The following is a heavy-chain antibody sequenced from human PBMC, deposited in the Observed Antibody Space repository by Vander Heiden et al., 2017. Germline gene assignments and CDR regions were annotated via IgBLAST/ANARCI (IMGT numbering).Heavy chain of an antibody. D-gene: IGHD3-9*01. CDR1: GGSVSSVRYY. Sequence: QLQLQESGPGLVKPSETLSLTCTVSGGSVSSVRYYSDWIRHAPGNGLEWIGNINYSGNTYSTPSLKSRRTLSVDTSKNQFSLKLSSVTAADTAVYYCARRDILTGYYNGYIDYWGQGILVTVSS. J-gene: IGHJ4*02. CDR2: INYSGNT. V-gene: IGHV4-39*01. CDR3: ARRDILTGYYNGYIDY.